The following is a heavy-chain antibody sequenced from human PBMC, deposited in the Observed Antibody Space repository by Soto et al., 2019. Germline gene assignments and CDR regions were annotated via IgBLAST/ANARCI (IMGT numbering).Heavy chain of an antibody. CDR2: INHSGST. J-gene: IGHJ4*02. Sequence: SETLSLTCAVYGGSFSGYYWTWIRQPPGTGLEGMGEINHSGSTNYNPSVKSRVTISVDTSKNQFSLKLTSVTAADTAVYYCARDKITGLFDYWGQGTLVTVS. CDR1: GGSFSGYY. V-gene: IGHV4-34*01. D-gene: IGHD2-8*02. CDR3: ARDKITGLFDY.